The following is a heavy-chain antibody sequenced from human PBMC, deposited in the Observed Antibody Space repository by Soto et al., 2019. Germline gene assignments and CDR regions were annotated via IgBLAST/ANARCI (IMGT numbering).Heavy chain of an antibody. J-gene: IGHJ4*02. D-gene: IGHD2-2*01. CDR3: AREGYCSSTGCYSFDY. Sequence: EVQLVESGGGLVQPGGSLRLSCAASGFTFSSYAMHWVRQAPGKGLEYVSAISSNGGSTYYANSVKGRFTISRDNSKNTLYLQRGSLRAEDMAVYYCAREGYCSSTGCYSFDYWGQGTLVTVSS. CDR1: GFTFSSYA. V-gene: IGHV3-64*01. CDR2: ISSNGGST.